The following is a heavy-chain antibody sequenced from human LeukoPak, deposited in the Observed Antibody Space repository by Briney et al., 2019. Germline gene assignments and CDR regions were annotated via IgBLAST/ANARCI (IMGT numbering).Heavy chain of an antibody. D-gene: IGHD6-19*01. V-gene: IGHV6-1*01. J-gene: IGHJ4*02. CDR3: ARTGSSGSLEN. Sequence: SXDSVSSNXAAWXWIRPSPWRGLEWLGRTYHRSKWYNDYAVSVKSRIRVNPDTSKNQFSLQLNSVTPEDTAVYYCARTGSSGSLENWGQGTLVTVSS. CDR1: XDSVSSNXAA. CDR2: TYHRSKWYN.